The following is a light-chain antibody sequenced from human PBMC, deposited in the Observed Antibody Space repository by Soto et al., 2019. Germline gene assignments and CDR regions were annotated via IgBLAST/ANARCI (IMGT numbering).Light chain of an antibody. J-gene: IGKJ1*01. CDR3: LQDYNYPRT. V-gene: IGKV1-6*02. CDR1: QDIRTD. CDR2: AAS. Sequence: AIQMTQSPSSLSASVGDRVTITFRASQDIRTDLGWYQQKPGKAPKVLIYAASNLQSGVPSRFSGSGSGTDFTLTISSLQPEDFATYYCLQDYNYPRTFGQGTKVDIK.